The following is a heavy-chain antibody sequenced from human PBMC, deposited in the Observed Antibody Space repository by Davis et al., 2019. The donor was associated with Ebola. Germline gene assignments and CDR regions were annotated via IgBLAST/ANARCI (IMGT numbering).Heavy chain of an antibody. CDR1: GCSISSYY. CDR2: IYYSGST. J-gene: IGHJ6*02. V-gene: IGHV4-59*12. CDR3: ARGYCGGDCLYYYYGMGV. D-gene: IGHD2-21*01. Sequence: SETLSLTCTVSGCSISSYYWSWIRQPPGKGLEWIWYIYYSGSTNYNPSRKRRVTISVDTSKNQFSMKLSSVPVADTAVYYCARGYCGGDCLYYYYGMGVWGQGTTVTVSS.